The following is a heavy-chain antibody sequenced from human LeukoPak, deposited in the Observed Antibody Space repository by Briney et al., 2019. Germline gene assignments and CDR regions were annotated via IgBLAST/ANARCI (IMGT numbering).Heavy chain of an antibody. CDR2: INHSGST. V-gene: IGHV4-34*01. Sequence: KPSETLSLTCAVYGGSFSGYYWSWIRQPPGKGLEWIGEINHSGSTNYNPSLKSRVTISVDTSKNQFSLKLSSVTAADTAVYYCARDTAMVYNWFDPWGQGTLVTVSS. CDR3: ARDTAMVYNWFDP. CDR1: GGSFSGYY. D-gene: IGHD5-18*01. J-gene: IGHJ5*02.